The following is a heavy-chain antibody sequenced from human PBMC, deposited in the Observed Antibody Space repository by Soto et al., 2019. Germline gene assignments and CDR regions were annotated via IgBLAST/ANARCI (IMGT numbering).Heavy chain of an antibody. Sequence: SETLSLTCAVYGGSFSGYYWSWIRQPPGKGLEWIGEINHSGSTNYNPSLKSRVTISVDTSKNQFSLKLSSVTAADTAVYYCARGSELGDIVVVVAATPILNWFDPWGQGTLVTVSA. CDR1: GGSFSGYY. D-gene: IGHD2-15*01. J-gene: IGHJ5*02. V-gene: IGHV4-34*01. CDR3: ARGSELGDIVVVVAATPILNWFDP. CDR2: INHSGST.